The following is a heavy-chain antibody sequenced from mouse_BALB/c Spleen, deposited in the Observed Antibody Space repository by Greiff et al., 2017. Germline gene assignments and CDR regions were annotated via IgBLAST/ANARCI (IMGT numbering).Heavy chain of an antibody. V-gene: IGHV5-17*02. CDR2: ISSGSSTI. D-gene: IGHD1-1*01. J-gene: IGHJ1*01. CDR3: ARGYYGSSRYFDV. Sequence: EVKLQESGGGLVQPGGSRKLSCAASGFTFSSFGMHWVRQAPEKGLEWVAYISSGSSTIYYADTVKGRFTISRDNPKNTLFLQMTSLRSEDTAMYYCARGYYGSSRYFDVWGAGTTVTVSS. CDR1: GFTFSSFG.